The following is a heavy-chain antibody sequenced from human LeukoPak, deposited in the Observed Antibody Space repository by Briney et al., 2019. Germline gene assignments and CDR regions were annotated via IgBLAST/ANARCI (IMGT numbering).Heavy chain of an antibody. Sequence: GGSLRLSCAASGFSLSMHTMNWVRQAPGKGLEWVSYISSSSSTIDYADSVKGRFTISRDNGKNSLFLQMDSLRAEDTAVYYCAREPYINGRYWFDPGGQGTLVIVS. D-gene: IGHD2-8*01. CDR1: GFSLSMHT. CDR2: ISSSSSTI. J-gene: IGHJ5*02. CDR3: AREPYINGRYWFDP. V-gene: IGHV3-48*01.